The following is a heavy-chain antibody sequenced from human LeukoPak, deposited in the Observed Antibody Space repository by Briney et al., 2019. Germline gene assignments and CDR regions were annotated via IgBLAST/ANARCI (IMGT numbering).Heavy chain of an antibody. CDR3: ARDGDITGTTYGY. J-gene: IGHJ4*02. Sequence: ASVKVSCKASGYTFTGYHMHWVRQAPGQGLEWMGWISAYNGNTNYAQKLQGRVTMTTDTSTSTAYMELRSLRSDDTAVYYCARDGDITGTTYGYWGQGTLVTVSS. V-gene: IGHV1-18*04. CDR2: ISAYNGNT. CDR1: GYTFTGYH. D-gene: IGHD1-20*01.